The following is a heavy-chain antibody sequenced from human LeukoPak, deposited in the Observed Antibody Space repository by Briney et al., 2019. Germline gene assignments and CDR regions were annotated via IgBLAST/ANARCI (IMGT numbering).Heavy chain of an antibody. CDR1: GGSFSGYY. CDR2: INHSGST. V-gene: IGHV4-34*01. J-gene: IGHJ4*02. D-gene: IGHD3-3*01. CDR3: ARGRITIFGVVIATPASIYDY. Sequence: SETLSLTCAVYGGSFSGYYWSWIRQPPGKGLEWIGEINHSGSTNYNPSLKSRVTISVDTSKNQFSLKLSSVTAADTAVYYCARGRITIFGVVIATPASIYDYWGQGTLVTVSS.